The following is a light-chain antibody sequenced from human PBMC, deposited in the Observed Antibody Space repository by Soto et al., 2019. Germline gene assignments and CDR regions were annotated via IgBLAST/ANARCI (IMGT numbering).Light chain of an antibody. J-gene: IGKJ4*01. CDR2: AAS. Sequence: DIQMTQSPSSLSASVGDRVTITCRASQSISSYLNWYQQKPGKAPKLLIYAASSLQSGDTSRFSGSGSGTDLTLTISSLQPEDFATYYCQQRYSTPRTFGGGTKVDIK. CDR3: QQRYSTPRT. CDR1: QSISSY. V-gene: IGKV1-39*01.